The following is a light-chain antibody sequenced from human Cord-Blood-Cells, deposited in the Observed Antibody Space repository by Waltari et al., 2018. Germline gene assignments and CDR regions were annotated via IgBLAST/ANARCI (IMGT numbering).Light chain of an antibody. CDR1: SSDVGGYNY. J-gene: IGLJ3*02. CDR3: SSYTSSSTV. Sequence: QSALTQPASVSGSHGQSITISCTGTSSDVGGYNYVSWYQQHPGKAPKLMIYEVSNRPSGVSKRFSGSKSGNTASLTISGLQAEDEADYYCSSYTSSSTVFGGGTKLTVL. CDR2: EVS. V-gene: IGLV2-14*01.